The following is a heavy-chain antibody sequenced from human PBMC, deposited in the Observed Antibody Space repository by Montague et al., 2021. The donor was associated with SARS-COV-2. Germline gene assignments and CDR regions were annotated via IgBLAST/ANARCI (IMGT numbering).Heavy chain of an antibody. V-gene: IGHV3-30*04. D-gene: IGHD5-12*01. J-gene: IGHJ5*02. CDR1: GFTFSSYA. CDR2: ISYDGSNK. Sequence: SLRLSCAASGFTFSSYAMHWFRQAPGKGLEWVAVISYDGSNKYYADSVKGRFTISRDNSKNTLYLQMNSLRAEDTAVYYCARGQGGYVGWFDPWGQGTLVTVSS. CDR3: ARGQGGYVGWFDP.